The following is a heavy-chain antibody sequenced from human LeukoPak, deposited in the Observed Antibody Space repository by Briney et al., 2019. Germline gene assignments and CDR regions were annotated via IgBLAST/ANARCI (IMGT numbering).Heavy chain of an antibody. CDR2: IYYSGST. CDR1: GGSISSGDYY. D-gene: IGHD6-13*01. J-gene: IGHJ4*02. CDR3: ASSAGYARSSSWPFDY. V-gene: IGHV4-30-4*01. Sequence: SQTLSLTCTVSGGSISSGDYYWSWIRQPPGKGLEWIGYIYYSGSTYYNPSLKSRVTISVDTSKNQFSLKLSSVTAADTAVYYCASSAGYARSSSWPFDYWGQGTLVTVSS.